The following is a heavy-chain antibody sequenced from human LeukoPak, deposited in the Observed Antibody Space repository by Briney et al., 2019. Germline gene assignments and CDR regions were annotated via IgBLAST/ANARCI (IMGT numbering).Heavy chain of an antibody. J-gene: IGHJ4*02. Sequence: GGSLRLSCAASGFIFDNYAIHWVRQAPGKGLEWVSLISGDGGSTFYADSVRGRFTISRDNTRKSLSLQMSSLRSEDTALYYCARESETSGWYDYWGQGTLVTVSS. V-gene: IGHV3-43*02. CDR1: GFIFDNYA. D-gene: IGHD6-19*01. CDR3: ARESETSGWYDY. CDR2: ISGDGGST.